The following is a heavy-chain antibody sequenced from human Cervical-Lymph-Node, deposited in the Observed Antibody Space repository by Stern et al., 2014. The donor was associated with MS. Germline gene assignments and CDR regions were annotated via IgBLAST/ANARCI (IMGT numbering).Heavy chain of an antibody. V-gene: IGHV3-23*04. CDR1: GLTFTTYA. CDR2: ITVNGAST. D-gene: IGHD5-18*01. J-gene: IGHJ4*02. Sequence: EVQLVQSGGGLVQPRGSQRLSCAASGLTFTTYALSWVRQAPGKGLEWVSTITVNGASTSSADSVKGRFTLSRDNSKNTLYLHMSSLRADDSAVYYCATNPVNSFGFVYRYFDYWGQGALVTVSS. CDR3: ATNPVNSFGFVYRYFDY.